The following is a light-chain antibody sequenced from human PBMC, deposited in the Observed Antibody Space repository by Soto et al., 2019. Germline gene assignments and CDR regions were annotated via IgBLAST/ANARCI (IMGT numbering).Light chain of an antibody. J-gene: IGKJ2*01. CDR1: QSVSTN. CDR3: QQYNNWPLT. Sequence: EIVMMQSPATLSVSPGERATLSCRASQSVSTNLAWYQQKPGQAPRLLIYGASTRATGIPARFSGSGSGTDFTLTISSLQSEDFAIYYCQQYNNWPLTFGQGTKLEIK. CDR2: GAS. V-gene: IGKV3-15*01.